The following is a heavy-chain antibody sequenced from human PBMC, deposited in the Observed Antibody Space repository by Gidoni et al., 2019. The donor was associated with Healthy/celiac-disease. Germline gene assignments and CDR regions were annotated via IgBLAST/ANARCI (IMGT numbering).Heavy chain of an antibody. CDR1: VGSISSYY. D-gene: IGHD3-22*01. Sequence: QVQLQESGPGLVKPSETLSLTCTVSVGSISSYYWSWIRQPAGKGLEWIGRIYTSGSTNYNPSLKSRVTMSVDTSKNQFSLKLSSVTAADTAVYYCARISSYYYDSSGYYLVSAFDIWGQGTMVTVSS. CDR3: ARISSYYYDSSGYYLVSAFDI. V-gene: IGHV4-4*07. J-gene: IGHJ3*02. CDR2: IYTSGST.